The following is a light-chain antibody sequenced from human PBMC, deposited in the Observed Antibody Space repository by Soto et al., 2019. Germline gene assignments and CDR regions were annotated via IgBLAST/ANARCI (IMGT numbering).Light chain of an antibody. Sequence: DIQMTHSTSTLSASVGDRVTITCRASQSISSWLAWYQQKPGQAPKLLIFGASTLHSGVPSRFSGSGSGTRFTLTITSLQPEDVATYYCLHEYNYPWTFGQGTMVDIK. CDR3: LHEYNYPWT. J-gene: IGKJ1*01. V-gene: IGKV1-5*01. CDR1: QSISSW. CDR2: GAS.